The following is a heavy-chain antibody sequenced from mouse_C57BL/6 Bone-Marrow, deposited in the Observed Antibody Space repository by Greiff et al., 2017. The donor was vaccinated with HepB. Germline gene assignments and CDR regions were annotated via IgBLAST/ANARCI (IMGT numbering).Heavy chain of an antibody. J-gene: IGHJ3*01. V-gene: IGHV2-6*01. CDR2: IWGVGST. CDR3: ASLTGFAY. Sequence: VQLQQSGPGLVAPSQSLSITCTVSGFSFTSYGVDWVRQSPGKGLEWLGVIWGVGSTNYNSALKSRLSISKDNSKSQVFLKMNSLQTDDTAMYYCASLTGFAYWGQGTLVTVSA. CDR1: GFSFTSYG. D-gene: IGHD4-1*01.